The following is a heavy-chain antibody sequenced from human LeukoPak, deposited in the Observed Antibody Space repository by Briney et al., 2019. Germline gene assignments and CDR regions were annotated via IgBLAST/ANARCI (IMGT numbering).Heavy chain of an antibody. CDR2: IYSSGSI. V-gene: IGHV4-4*07. Sequence: PSETLSLTCTVSAGSISGYYWTWIRQPAGKGLEWIGRIYSSGSIHYNPSLESRLTMSVDTSKNELSLKLSTVTAADTAVYYCAREGTRNWFDPWGQGTLVTVSS. CDR1: AGSISGYY. CDR3: AREGTRNWFDP. J-gene: IGHJ5*02.